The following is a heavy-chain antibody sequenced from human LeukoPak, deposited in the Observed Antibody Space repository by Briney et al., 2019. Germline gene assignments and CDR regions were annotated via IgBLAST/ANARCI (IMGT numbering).Heavy chain of an antibody. CDR3: ARAWYSSGYYDY. CDR2: IRSYSSYI. CDR1: GFTFSSYA. Sequence: PGGSLRLSCAASGFTFSSYAMSWVRQAPGKGLEWVASIRSYSSYIYYADSVKGRFTISRDDAQKSLYLQMNSLRAEDTAVYYCARAWYSSGYYDYWGQGTLVTVSS. J-gene: IGHJ4*02. D-gene: IGHD6-19*01. V-gene: IGHV3-21*04.